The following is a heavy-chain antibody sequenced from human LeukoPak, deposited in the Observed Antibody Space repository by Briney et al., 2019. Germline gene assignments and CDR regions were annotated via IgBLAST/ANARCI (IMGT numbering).Heavy chain of an antibody. D-gene: IGHD6-19*01. J-gene: IGHJ4*02. CDR3: VTEQQWLG. CDR2: IKSKSDGGAT. Sequence: PGGSLRLSCAASGFTFKHAWMSWVRQAPGKGLEWVGRIKSKSDGGATDYAAPVKGRFTISRDDSKNTLSLQMNSLETKDTAVYYCVTEQQWLGWGRGTLVTVPS. CDR1: GFTFKHAW. V-gene: IGHV3-15*01.